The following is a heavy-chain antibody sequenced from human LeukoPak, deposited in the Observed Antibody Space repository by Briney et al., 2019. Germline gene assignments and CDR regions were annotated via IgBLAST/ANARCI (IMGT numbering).Heavy chain of an antibody. CDR3: ARDGQWLVPDY. Sequence: GGSLRLSCAASGFTFSGSWMSWVRQAPGKGLEWVADMNPDGSVKYYVDSVTGRFTISRDNAKNSLYLLMDSLRAEDTAIYYCARDGQWLVPDYWGQGTLVTVSS. D-gene: IGHD6-19*01. CDR2: MNPDGSVK. J-gene: IGHJ4*02. CDR1: GFTFSGSW. V-gene: IGHV3-7*01.